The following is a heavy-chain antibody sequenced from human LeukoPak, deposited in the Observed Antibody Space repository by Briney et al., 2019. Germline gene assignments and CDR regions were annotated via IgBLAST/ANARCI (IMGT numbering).Heavy chain of an antibody. D-gene: IGHD6-19*01. V-gene: IGHV4-34*01. CDR2: INHSGST. CDR3: ARAYSSGWGPVDY. CDR1: GGSFSGYY. J-gene: IGHJ4*02. Sequence: PSETLSLTCAVYGGSFSGYYWSWIRQPPGKGLEWIGEINHSGSTNYNPSLKSRVTISVDTSKNQFSLKPSSVTAADTAVYYCARAYSSGWGPVDYWGQGTLVTVSS.